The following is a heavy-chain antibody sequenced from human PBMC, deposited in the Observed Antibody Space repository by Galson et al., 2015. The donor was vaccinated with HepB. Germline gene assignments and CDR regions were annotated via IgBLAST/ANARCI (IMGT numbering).Heavy chain of an antibody. D-gene: IGHD1-26*01. V-gene: IGHV3-21*01. J-gene: IGHJ4*02. Sequence: SLRLSCAASGFTFSSSTMSWVHQAPGRGLEWVSSIHGSSRYIYYADSLRGRFTISRDNANNSLFLQLNRLEAEDTAVYFCVRDSVWGEDPPNFDNWGQGTLVAVSS. CDR3: VRDSVWGEDPPNFDN. CDR1: GFTFSSST. CDR2: IHGSSRYI.